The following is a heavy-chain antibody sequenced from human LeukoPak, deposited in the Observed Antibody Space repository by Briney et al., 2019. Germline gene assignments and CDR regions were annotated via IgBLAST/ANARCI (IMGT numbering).Heavy chain of an antibody. CDR2: ISWNSGSI. Sequence: GGSLRLSCAASGFTFDDYAMHWVRQAPGKGLEWVSGISWNSGSIGYADSVKGRFTISRDSAKNSLYLQMNSLRAEDTALYYCAKEPRTYYYDYYYGMDVWGQGTTVTVSS. CDR3: AKEPRTYYYDYYYGMDV. D-gene: IGHD3-22*01. J-gene: IGHJ6*02. CDR1: GFTFDDYA. V-gene: IGHV3-9*01.